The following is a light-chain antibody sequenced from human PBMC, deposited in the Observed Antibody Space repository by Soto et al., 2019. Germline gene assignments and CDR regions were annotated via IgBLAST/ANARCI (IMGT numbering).Light chain of an antibody. V-gene: IGKV1-12*01. J-gene: IGKJ4*01. CDR1: QDIASW. CDR3: QQVDSFPLT. Sequence: DIQLTQSPASVSAYVGDRVTITFRASQDIASWLAWYQQKPGKAPNLLIYSASSLQSGVPSRFSGDGSETEFTLTISSLQPEDFATYYCQQVDSFPLTFGGGTKVDLK. CDR2: SAS.